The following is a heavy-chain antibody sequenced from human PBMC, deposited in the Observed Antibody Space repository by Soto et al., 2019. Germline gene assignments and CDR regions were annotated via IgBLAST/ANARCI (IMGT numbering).Heavy chain of an antibody. CDR3: ARGEGRLVGTWFDP. J-gene: IGHJ5*02. D-gene: IGHD5-12*01. Sequence: PSDTLSLSCDVYGGTFSSYYWNWIRKPPGKGLEWLGEINHSGSTNYNPSLESRVTISLDTSKTQFSLKLTSVTAADTAVYYCARGEGRLVGTWFDPWGQGTLVTVSS. CDR1: GGTFSSYY. V-gene: IGHV4-34*01. CDR2: INHSGST.